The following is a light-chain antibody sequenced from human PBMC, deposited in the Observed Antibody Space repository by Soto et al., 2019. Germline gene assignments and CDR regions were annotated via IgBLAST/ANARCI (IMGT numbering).Light chain of an antibody. CDR3: QQYNSYGT. J-gene: IGKJ2*01. CDR2: KAS. Sequence: DIQMTQSPSTLSASVGDRVTITCRASQSISSYLAWYQQKPGKAPKLLIYKASSLESGVPSRFSGSGSGTEFTLTISSLQPDDFATYYCQQYNSYGTFGQGTKLEIK. V-gene: IGKV1-5*03. CDR1: QSISSY.